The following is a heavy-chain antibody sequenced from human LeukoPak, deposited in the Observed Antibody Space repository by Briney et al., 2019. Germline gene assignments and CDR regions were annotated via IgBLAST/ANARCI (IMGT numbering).Heavy chain of an antibody. CDR2: IYYSGST. Sequence: SETLSLTCTVSGGSISSSSYYWGWIRQPPGKGLEWIGSIYYSGSTYYNPSLKSRVTISVDTSKNQFSLKLSSVTAADTAVYYCARAYDSSGYTAGGFDYWGQGTLVTVSS. CDR3: ARAYDSSGYTAGGFDY. CDR1: GGSISSSSYY. J-gene: IGHJ4*02. V-gene: IGHV4-39*01. D-gene: IGHD3-22*01.